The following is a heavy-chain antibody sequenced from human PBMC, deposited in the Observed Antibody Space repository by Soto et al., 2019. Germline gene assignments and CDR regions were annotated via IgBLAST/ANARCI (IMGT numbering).Heavy chain of an antibody. V-gene: IGHV4-59*01. CDR2: IYYSGRT. CDR1: GGSIRDYF. J-gene: IGHJ4*02. D-gene: IGHD4-17*01. Sequence: QVQLQESGPGLVKPSETLSLTCTVSGGSIRDYFWTWIRQPPGKGLEWIGYIYYSGRTNYNPSLKSRVSISVDTSKNHFSLQLWSVTAADTAVYYCARVGGDDFGDSGGFDYWGQGTLVTVSS. CDR3: ARVGGDDFGDSGGFDY.